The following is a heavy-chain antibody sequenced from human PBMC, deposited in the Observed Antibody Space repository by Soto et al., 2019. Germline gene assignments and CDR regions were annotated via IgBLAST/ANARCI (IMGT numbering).Heavy chain of an antibody. CDR3: ARGLGYCSSTSCPLFDYSNWFAP. CDR2: INPSGGST. D-gene: IGHD2-2*01. V-gene: IGHV1-46*03. Sequence: EASVKVSCKASGYTFTSYYMHWVRQAPGQGLEWMGIINPSGGSTSYAQKFQGRVTMTRDTSTSTVYMELSSLRSEDTAVYYCARGLGYCSSTSCPLFDYSNWFAPWGQGTLVTVSS. J-gene: IGHJ5*02. CDR1: GYTFTSYY.